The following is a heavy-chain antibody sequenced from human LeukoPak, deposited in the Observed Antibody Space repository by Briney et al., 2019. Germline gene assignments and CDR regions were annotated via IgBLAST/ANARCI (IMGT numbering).Heavy chain of an antibody. Sequence: PGGSLRLSCAASGFTFSSYDMHWVRQATGKGLEWVSAIGTAGDTHYPGSVKGRFTISRENAKNSLYLQMNSLRAGDTAVYYCARDHGQGAFDIWGQGTMVTVSS. CDR3: ARDHGQGAFDI. V-gene: IGHV3-13*04. J-gene: IGHJ3*02. CDR2: IGTAGDT. CDR1: GFTFSSYD.